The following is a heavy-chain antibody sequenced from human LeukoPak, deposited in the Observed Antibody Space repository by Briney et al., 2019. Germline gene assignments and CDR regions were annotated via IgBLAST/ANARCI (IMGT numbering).Heavy chain of an antibody. V-gene: IGHV4-34*01. CDR2: INHSGST. D-gene: IGHD3-10*01. J-gene: IGHJ4*02. Sequence: SETLSLTCAVYGGSFSGYYWSWIRQPPGKGLEWVGEINHSGSTNYNPSLKSRVTISVDTSKNQFSLKLSSVTAADTAVYYCARLGNLLVPPYYWGQGTLVTVSS. CDR1: GGSFSGYY. CDR3: ARLGNLLVPPYY.